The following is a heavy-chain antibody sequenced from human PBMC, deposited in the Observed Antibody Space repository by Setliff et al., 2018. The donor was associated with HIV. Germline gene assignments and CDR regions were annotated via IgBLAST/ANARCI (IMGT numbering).Heavy chain of an antibody. CDR3: ARERIGGTCPGNNFDY. Sequence: ASVKVSCKASGYIFSTYNIHWVRQAPGQGLEWMGIINSSGGAASYAQRFQGRVTMTRDTSTSTVYMELSSLRSEDTAVYYCARERIGGTCPGNNFDYWGQGTLVTVSS. D-gene: IGHD2-15*01. J-gene: IGHJ4*02. CDR2: INSSGGAA. CDR1: GYIFSTYN. V-gene: IGHV1-46*01.